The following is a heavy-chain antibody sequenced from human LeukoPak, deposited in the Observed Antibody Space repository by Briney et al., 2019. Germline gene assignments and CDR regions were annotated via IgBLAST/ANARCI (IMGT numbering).Heavy chain of an antibody. CDR2: ISSSGSTI. CDR3: ARSHAYNWFDP. J-gene: IGHJ5*02. CDR1: GFTFSSYE. Sequence: PGGSLRLSCAASGFTFSSYEMNWVRQAPGKGLEWVSYISSSGSTIYYADSVKGRFTISRDNAKNSLYLQMNSLRAEDTAVYYCARSHAYNWFDPWGQGTLVTVSS. V-gene: IGHV3-48*03.